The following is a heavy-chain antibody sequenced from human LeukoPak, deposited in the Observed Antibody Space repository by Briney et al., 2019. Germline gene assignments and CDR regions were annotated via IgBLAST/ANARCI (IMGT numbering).Heavy chain of an antibody. CDR2: INPSGGST. J-gene: IGHJ4*02. CDR1: GYTFTSYY. V-gene: IGHV1-46*01. Sequence: ASVRVSCKASGYTFTSYYMHWVRQAPGQGLEWMGIINPSGGSTSYAQKFQGRVTMTRDTSTSTVYMELSSLRSEDTAVYYCAREGRKDIVLMALLPFDYWGQGTLVTVSS. D-gene: IGHD2-8*01. CDR3: AREGRKDIVLMALLPFDY.